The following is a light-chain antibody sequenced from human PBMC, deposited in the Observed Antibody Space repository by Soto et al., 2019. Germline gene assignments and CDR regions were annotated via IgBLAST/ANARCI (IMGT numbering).Light chain of an antibody. J-gene: IGKJ1*01. CDR2: DAS. CDR3: QVYTSLPQT. Sequence: EVVLTQSPGTLSLSPGERATLSCRASQSVGSDYLAWYQQKPDQAPRLLIFDASRRATGIPDRFSGSGSGTDFTLTISRLEPEDVAVYYCQVYTSLPQTFGQGTKVERK. V-gene: IGKV3-20*01. CDR1: QSVGSDY.